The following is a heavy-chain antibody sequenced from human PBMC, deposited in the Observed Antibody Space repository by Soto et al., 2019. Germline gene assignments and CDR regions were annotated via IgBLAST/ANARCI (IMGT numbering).Heavy chain of an antibody. CDR2: ISYDGSNK. Sequence: PGGSLRLSCAASGFTFSSYGMHWVRQAPGKGLEWVAVISYDGSNKYYADSVKGRFTISRDNSKNTLYLQMNSLRAEDTAVYYCAKDRTGTGLNWFDPWGQGTLVTVSS. CDR3: AKDRTGTGLNWFDP. J-gene: IGHJ5*02. D-gene: IGHD1-1*01. CDR1: GFTFSSYG. V-gene: IGHV3-30*18.